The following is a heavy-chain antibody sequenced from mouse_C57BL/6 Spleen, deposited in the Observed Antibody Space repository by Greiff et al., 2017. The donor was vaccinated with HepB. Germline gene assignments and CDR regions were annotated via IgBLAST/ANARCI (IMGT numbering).Heavy chain of an antibody. CDR3: NVGGAY. CDR1: GYTFTDYD. V-gene: IGHV1-15*01. J-gene: IGHJ3*01. Sequence: QVQLQQSGAELVRPGASVTLSCKASGYTFTDYDMHWVKQTPVHGLEWIGAIDPETGGTAYNQKFKGKAILTADKSSSTAYMELRSLTSEDSAVYYCNVGGAYWGQGTLVTVSA. CDR2: IDPETGGT.